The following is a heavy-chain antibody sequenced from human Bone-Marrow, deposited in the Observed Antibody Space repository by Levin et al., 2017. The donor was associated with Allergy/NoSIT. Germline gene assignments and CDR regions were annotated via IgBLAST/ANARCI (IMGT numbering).Heavy chain of an antibody. CDR1: GFAFSGYY. CDR3: ATHDDYGDYVPFDF. V-gene: IGHV3-11*01. CDR2: ISGGDSTT. J-gene: IGHJ4*02. D-gene: IGHD4-17*01. Sequence: PGESLKISCAASGFAFSGYYMSWIRQAPGKGLEWIAFISGGDSTTKYADSVKGRFIISRDDAKKSLYLHMNGLRAEDTAVYYCATHDDYGDYVPFDFWGPGTRVTVSS.